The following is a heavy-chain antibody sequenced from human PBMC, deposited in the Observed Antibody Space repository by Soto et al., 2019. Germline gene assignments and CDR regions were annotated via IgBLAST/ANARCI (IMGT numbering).Heavy chain of an antibody. CDR2: ISYDGSNK. CDR1: GFTFSSYG. V-gene: IGHV3-30*18. CDR3: AKDPRWFGELLESFYYYYGMDV. J-gene: IGHJ6*02. Sequence: GGSLRLSCAASGFTFSSYGMHWVRQAPGKGLEWVAVISYDGSNKYYADSVKGRFTISRDNSKNTLYLQMNSLRAEDTAVYYCAKDPRWFGELLESFYYYYGMDVWGQGTTVTVSS. D-gene: IGHD3-10*01.